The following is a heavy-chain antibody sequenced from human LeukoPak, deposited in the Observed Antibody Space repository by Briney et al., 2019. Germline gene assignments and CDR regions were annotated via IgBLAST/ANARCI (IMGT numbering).Heavy chain of an antibody. V-gene: IGHV1-69*05. CDR2: IIPIFGRA. CDR3: AFEMPRRSIVPPSNYYYYMDV. Sequence: GASVKVSCKASGGTFSNYAISWVRQAPGQGLEWMGWIIPIFGRANYAQKFQGRVAITRDASTGTGYMELSSLRSEDTAVYYCAFEMPRRSIVPPSNYYYYMDVWGKGTTVTVSS. D-gene: IGHD6-6*01. J-gene: IGHJ6*03. CDR1: GGTFSNYA.